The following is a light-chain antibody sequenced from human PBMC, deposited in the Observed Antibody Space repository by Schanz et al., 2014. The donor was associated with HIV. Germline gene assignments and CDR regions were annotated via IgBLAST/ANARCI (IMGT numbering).Light chain of an antibody. CDR2: ESS. CDR1: ESIDTY. J-gene: IGKJ2*01. Sequence: DVEMTQSPSTLSAAVGDRVTITCRASESIDTYLAWYQQSPGKAPKLLIYESSTLQSGVPSRFSGSGSGTEFTLTISGLLPDDFATYFCQQFHTYPYTFGQGTKLEIK. CDR3: QQFHTYPYT. V-gene: IGKV1-5*03.